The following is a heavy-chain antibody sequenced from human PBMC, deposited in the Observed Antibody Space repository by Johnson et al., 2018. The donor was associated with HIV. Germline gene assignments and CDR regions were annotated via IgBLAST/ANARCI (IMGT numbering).Heavy chain of an antibody. J-gene: IGHJ3*02. V-gene: IGHV3-30*02. CDR2: IRYDGSNE. D-gene: IGHD3-22*01. Sequence: QVQLVESGGGLVQPGGSLRLSCAASGFTFSTYGMHWVRQAPGKGLEWLAFIRYDGSNEYYVDSVKGRFTISRDNSKNTLFLQMNSLRAEDTAVYYCAKSQDSSAYDYDFDIWGQGTMVTVSS. CDR3: AKSQDSSAYDYDFDI. CDR1: GFTFSTYG.